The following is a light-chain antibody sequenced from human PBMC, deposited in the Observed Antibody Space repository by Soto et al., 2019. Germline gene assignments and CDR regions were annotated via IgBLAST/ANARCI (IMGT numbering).Light chain of an antibody. J-gene: IGLJ2*01. Sequence: QSVLTQPPSVSGAPGQRVTISCTGSSSNIGAGYDVHWYQQVPGTAPQLLIYGNINRPSGVPDRFSGSKSGTSASLAITGLQADDEAYYYCQSYDSSLTVVFGGGTKLTVL. V-gene: IGLV1-40*01. CDR1: SSNIGAGYD. CDR3: QSYDSSLTVV. CDR2: GNI.